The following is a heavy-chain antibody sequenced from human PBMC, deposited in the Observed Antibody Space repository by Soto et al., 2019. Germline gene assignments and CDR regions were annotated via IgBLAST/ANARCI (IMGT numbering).Heavy chain of an antibody. CDR3: AKCSPRYSSGLKAYYFDY. V-gene: IGHV3-23*01. J-gene: IGHJ4*02. Sequence: PGGSLRLSCAASGFTFSSYAMSWVRQAPGKGLEWVSVISGSGGSTYYADSVKGRFTIPRDNSRNTLYLQMNSLRAEGTAVYYCAKCSPRYSSGLKAYYFDYWGQGTLVTVSS. CDR2: ISGSGGST. CDR1: GFTFSSYA. D-gene: IGHD6-19*01.